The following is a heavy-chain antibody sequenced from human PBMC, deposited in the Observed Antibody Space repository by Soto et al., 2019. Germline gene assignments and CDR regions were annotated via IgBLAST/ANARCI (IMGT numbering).Heavy chain of an antibody. CDR1: GFTLTNAW. V-gene: IGHV3-15*04. CDR3: TTRIA. D-gene: IGHD2-15*01. CDR2: IGSKSAGGTT. Sequence: EVQLVESGGGLVKPGGSLRISCAASGFTLTNAWMSWVRQAPGKGLEWVGRIGSKSAGGTTDYAAPVKGRFTISRDDSKNTLELQMNSLKTEDTGVYYCTTRIAGGQGTRVTVSS. J-gene: IGHJ4*02.